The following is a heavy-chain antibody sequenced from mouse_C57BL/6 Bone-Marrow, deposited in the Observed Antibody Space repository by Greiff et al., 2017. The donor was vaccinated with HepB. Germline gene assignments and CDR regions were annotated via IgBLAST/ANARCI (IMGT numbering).Heavy chain of an antibody. J-gene: IGHJ1*03. Sequence: QVQLKESGPELVKPGASVKISCKASGYAFSSSWMNWVKQRPGKGLEWIGRIYPGDGDTNSNGKFKGKATLTADKSSSTAYMQLSSLTSEDSAVYFCARYYYGSSYWYFDVWGTGTTVTVSS. CDR3: ARYYYGSSYWYFDV. CDR2: IYPGDGDT. V-gene: IGHV1-82*01. D-gene: IGHD1-1*01. CDR1: GYAFSSSW.